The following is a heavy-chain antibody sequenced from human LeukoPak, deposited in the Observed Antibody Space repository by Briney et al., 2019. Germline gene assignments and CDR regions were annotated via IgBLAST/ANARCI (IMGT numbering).Heavy chain of an antibody. CDR1: GFTFSSHS. CDR3: ARDPPIYYYYYYMDV. J-gene: IGHJ6*03. CDR2: ISSSSSTI. Sequence: GGSLRLSCAASGFTFSSHSMNWVRQAPGKGLEWVSYISSSSSTIYYADSVKGRFTISRDNAKNSLYLQMNSLRAEDTAVYYCARDPPIYYYYYYMDVWGKGTTVTVSS. V-gene: IGHV3-48*01.